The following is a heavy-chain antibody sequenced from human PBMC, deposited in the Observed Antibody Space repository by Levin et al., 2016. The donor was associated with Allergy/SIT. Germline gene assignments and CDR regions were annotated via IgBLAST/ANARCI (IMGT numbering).Heavy chain of an antibody. Sequence: VRQAPGKGLEWVGRIKSKTDGGTTDYAAPVKGRFTISRDDSKSIAYLQMNSLKTEDTAVYYCTRDLDIVANWFDPWGQGTLVTVSS. D-gene: IGHD2-2*03. CDR2: IKSKTDGGTT. J-gene: IGHJ5*02. CDR3: TRDLDIVANWFDP. V-gene: IGHV3-15*01.